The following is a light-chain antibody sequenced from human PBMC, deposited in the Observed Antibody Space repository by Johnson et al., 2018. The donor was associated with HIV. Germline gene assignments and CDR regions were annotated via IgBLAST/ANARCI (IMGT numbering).Light chain of an antibody. CDR1: SSNIANNY. CDR3: GTWDTSMSLYV. V-gene: IGLV1-51*02. J-gene: IGLJ1*01. CDR2: ENN. Sequence: QSVLTQPPSVSAAPGHQVTISCSGSSSNIANNYVSWYQQLPGTAPKLLIYENNKRPSGISDRFSGSKSGTSATLGITGLQTGDEAYFYCGTWDTSMSLYVFGTGTKVTVL.